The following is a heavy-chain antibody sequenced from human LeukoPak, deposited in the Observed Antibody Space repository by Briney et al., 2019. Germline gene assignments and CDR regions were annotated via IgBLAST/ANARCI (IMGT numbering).Heavy chain of an antibody. D-gene: IGHD4-17*01. Sequence: GGSLRLSCSASGFTFSRFVMHWVRQAPGKGLDSVSGISSNGGSTYYADSVKGRFSISRDTSKNTLYLQMSSLRGEDTAVYYCVKGLTTVTSAFDYWGQGTLVTVSS. CDR3: VKGLTTVTSAFDY. V-gene: IGHV3-64D*06. CDR1: GFTFSRFV. J-gene: IGHJ4*02. CDR2: ISSNGGST.